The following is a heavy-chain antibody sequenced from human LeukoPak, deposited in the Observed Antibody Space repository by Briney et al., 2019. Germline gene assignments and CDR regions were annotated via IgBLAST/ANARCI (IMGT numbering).Heavy chain of an antibody. J-gene: IGHJ4*02. D-gene: IGHD3-22*01. V-gene: IGHV4-34*01. CDR1: GGSFSGYY. CDR2: INHSGSA. CDR3: ARRGGTYYYDSNGYYRFDY. Sequence: SETLSLTCAVYGGSFSGYYWSWIRQPPGKGLEWIGEINHSGSANYNPSLKSRVTISVDTSKNQFSLKLSSVTAADTAVYYCARRGGTYYYDSNGYYRFDYWGQGTLVTVSS.